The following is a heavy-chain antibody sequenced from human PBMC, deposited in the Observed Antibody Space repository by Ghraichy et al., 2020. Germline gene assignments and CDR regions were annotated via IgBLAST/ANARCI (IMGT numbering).Heavy chain of an antibody. CDR3: AREGLSGSYPTDY. J-gene: IGHJ4*02. CDR2: IGDSAGFI. D-gene: IGHD1-26*01. CDR1: GFAIRDYY. V-gene: IGHV3-11*01. Sequence: GSLRLSCAASGFAIRDYYMSWVRQAPGMGLEWISFIGDSAGFIYYADSVKGRFAISRDNAKNSLYLQMNNLRAEDTAVYYCAREGLSGSYPTDYWGQGTLVTVSS.